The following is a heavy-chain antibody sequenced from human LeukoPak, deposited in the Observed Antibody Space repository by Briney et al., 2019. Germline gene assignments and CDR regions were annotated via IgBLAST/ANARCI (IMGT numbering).Heavy chain of an antibody. D-gene: IGHD6-19*01. CDR2: INWNGGST. CDR1: GFTFDDYD. Sequence: PGGSLRLSCAASGFTFDDYDMSWVRQAPGKGLEWVSGINWNGGSTGYADSVKGRFTISRDNAKNSLYLQMNSLRAEDTALYHCARVEAVAGTRGWFDPWGQGTLVTVSS. CDR3: ARVEAVAGTRGWFDP. J-gene: IGHJ5*02. V-gene: IGHV3-20*01.